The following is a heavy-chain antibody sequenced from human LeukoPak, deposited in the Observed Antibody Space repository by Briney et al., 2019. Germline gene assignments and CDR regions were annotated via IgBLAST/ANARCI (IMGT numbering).Heavy chain of an antibody. J-gene: IGHJ4*02. Sequence: GGSETVFCAASGFTFRSSWMHWVRQAPGKGLVWVSRINGDGSSTSYADSVKGRFTISRDNAKNTLSLEMNSLRAEDTAVYYCGREGDKAVAGCLVYWGQGILVTVSS. D-gene: IGHD6-19*01. CDR3: GREGDKAVAGCLVY. CDR1: GFTFRSSW. V-gene: IGHV3-74*01. CDR2: INGDGSST.